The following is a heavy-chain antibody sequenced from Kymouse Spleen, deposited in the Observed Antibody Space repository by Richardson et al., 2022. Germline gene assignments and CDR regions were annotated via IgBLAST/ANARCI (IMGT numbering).Heavy chain of an antibody. CDR1: GGSFSGYY. D-gene: IGHD3-10*01. Sequence: QVQLQQWGAGLLKPSETLSLTCAVYGGSFSGYYWSWIRQPPGKGLEWIGEINHSGSTNYNPSLKSRVTISVDTSKNQFSLKLSSVTAADTAVYYCAREAGSGSWDGMDVWGQGTTVTVSS. CDR2: INHSGST. CDR3: AREAGSGSWDGMDV. V-gene: IGHV4-34*01. J-gene: IGHJ6*02.